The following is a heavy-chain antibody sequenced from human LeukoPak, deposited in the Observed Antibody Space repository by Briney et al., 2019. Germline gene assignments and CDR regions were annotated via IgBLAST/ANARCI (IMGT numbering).Heavy chain of an antibody. Sequence: SGTLSLTCAVYGGSFSGYYWSWIRQPPGKGLEWIGEINHSGSTNYNPSLKSRVTISVDASKNQFSLKLSSVTAADTAVYYCARSPRLGDILTGYYSDYWGQGTLVTVSS. CDR3: ARSPRLGDILTGYYSDY. J-gene: IGHJ4*02. CDR1: GGSFSGYY. D-gene: IGHD3-9*01. V-gene: IGHV4-34*01. CDR2: INHSGST.